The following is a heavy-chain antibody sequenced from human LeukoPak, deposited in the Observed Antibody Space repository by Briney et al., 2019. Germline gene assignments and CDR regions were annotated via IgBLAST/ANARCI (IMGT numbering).Heavy chain of an antibody. Sequence: GGSLRLSCAASGFTFSSYNMNWVRQAPGKGLEWVSYITSSSNTIYYADSVEGRFTISRDNAKNSLYLQMNSLRAEDTAVYYCARDLKGFDPWGQGTLVTVSS. CDR2: ITSSSNTI. J-gene: IGHJ5*02. CDR3: ARDLKGFDP. V-gene: IGHV3-48*04. CDR1: GFTFSSYN.